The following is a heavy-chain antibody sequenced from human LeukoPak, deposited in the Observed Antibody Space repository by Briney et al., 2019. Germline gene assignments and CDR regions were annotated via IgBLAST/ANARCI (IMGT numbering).Heavy chain of an antibody. Sequence: GGSLRLSCAASGFTVITNDMTWVRQAPGKGLEWVSVLYSDGNTKYADSVQGRFTISRDNSKNTLYLEMNSLSPDDTAVYYCARGVEPLAANTLAYWGQGNLVTVST. D-gene: IGHD1-14*01. CDR3: ARGVEPLAANTLAY. J-gene: IGHJ4*02. V-gene: IGHV3-53*01. CDR1: GFTVITND. CDR2: LYSDGNT.